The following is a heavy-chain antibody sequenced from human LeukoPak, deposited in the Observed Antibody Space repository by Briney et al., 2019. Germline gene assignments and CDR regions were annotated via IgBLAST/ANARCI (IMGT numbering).Heavy chain of an antibody. CDR3: ARRPSRITISGDLGTNWFDP. Sequence: ASVKASCKASGYTFTGYYMHWVRQAPGQGLEWMGWINPNSGGTNYAQKFQGRVTMTRDTSISTAYMELSRLRSDDTAVYYCARRPSRITISGDLGTNWFDPWGQGTLVTVSS. D-gene: IGHD3-3*01. V-gene: IGHV1-2*02. CDR1: GYTFTGYY. J-gene: IGHJ5*02. CDR2: INPNSGGT.